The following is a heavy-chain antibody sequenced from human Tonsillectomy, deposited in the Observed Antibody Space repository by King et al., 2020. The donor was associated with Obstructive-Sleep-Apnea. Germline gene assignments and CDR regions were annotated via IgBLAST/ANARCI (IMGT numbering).Heavy chain of an antibody. Sequence: VQLVESGGGLVKPGGSLRLSCAASGFTFSDYYMSWIRQSPGKGLEWVSSISRSDSTIDYADSVKGRFTISRDNGKNSLYLQMNSLRAEDTAVYYCARGDVVRGVITDYWGQGTLVTVSS. J-gene: IGHJ4*02. CDR2: ISRSDSTI. CDR3: ARGDVVRGVITDY. V-gene: IGHV3-11*01. D-gene: IGHD3-10*01. CDR1: GFTFSDYY.